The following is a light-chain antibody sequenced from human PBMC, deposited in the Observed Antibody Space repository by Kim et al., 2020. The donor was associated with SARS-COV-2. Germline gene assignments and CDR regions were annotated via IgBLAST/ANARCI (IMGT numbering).Light chain of an antibody. J-gene: IGLJ3*02. CDR2: RNN. CDR1: SNNVGDQG. V-gene: IGLV10-54*01. Sequence: RQTATRTCTGSSNNVGDQGAACMQQHQGHPPKRLFYRNNNRPSGISDRLSASRSGNTASLTIIGLQPEDEADYDSSAWDSSLSAQVFGGGTQLTVL. CDR3: SAWDSSLSAQV.